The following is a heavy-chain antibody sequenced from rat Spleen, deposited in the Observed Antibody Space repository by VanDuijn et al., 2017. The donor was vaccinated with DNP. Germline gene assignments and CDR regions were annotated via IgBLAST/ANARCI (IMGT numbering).Heavy chain of an antibody. Sequence: EVQVVESGGGLVQPGRSLKLSCAASGFTFSICDMVWVRQAPKKGLEWVATISTSGSRTYYPDSVKGRFIISRDNARNTLYLQMNSLRSEDTATYYCARGSGTYYWYFDFWGPGTMVTVSS. D-gene: IGHD5-1*01. J-gene: IGHJ1*01. V-gene: IGHV5S13*01. CDR2: ISTSGSRT. CDR1: GFTFSICD. CDR3: ARGSGTYYWYFDF.